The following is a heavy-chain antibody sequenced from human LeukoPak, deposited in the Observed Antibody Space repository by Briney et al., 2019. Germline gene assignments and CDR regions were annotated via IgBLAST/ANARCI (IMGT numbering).Heavy chain of an antibody. CDR3: ARTDYDYVWGSYRHKGDDAFDI. Sequence: SETLSLTCAVYGGSFSGYYWSWIRQPPGKGLEWIGEINHSGSTNYNPSLKSRVTISVDTSKNQFSLKLSSVTAADTAVYYCARTDYDYVWGSYRHKGDDAFDIWGQGTMVTVSS. CDR2: INHSGST. D-gene: IGHD3-16*02. CDR1: GGSFSGYY. J-gene: IGHJ3*02. V-gene: IGHV4-34*01.